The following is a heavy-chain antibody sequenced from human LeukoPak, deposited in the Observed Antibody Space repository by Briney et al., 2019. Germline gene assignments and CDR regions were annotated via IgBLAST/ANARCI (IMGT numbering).Heavy chain of an antibody. J-gene: IGHJ4*02. Sequence: SETLSLTCTVSGGSISSSTYYWGWIRQPPGKGLERIGSINYSGSTFYNPSVKSRVTISVDTSKNQSSLILSFVTAADTAVYFCARARLSIVRGITNVDYWGQGTVVTVSS. CDR1: GGSISSSTYY. CDR3: ARARLSIVRGITNVDY. CDR2: INYSGST. V-gene: IGHV4-39*01. D-gene: IGHD3-10*01.